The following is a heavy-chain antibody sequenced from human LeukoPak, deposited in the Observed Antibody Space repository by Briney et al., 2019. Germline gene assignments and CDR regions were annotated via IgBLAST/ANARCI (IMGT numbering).Heavy chain of an antibody. CDR2: IYYSGST. CDR3: ARQKKNCSGGSCLNFDY. V-gene: IGHV4-30-4*08. Sequence: SQTLSLTCTVSGGSISSGDYYWSWIRQPPGKGLEWIGYIYYSGSTYYNPSLKSRVTISVDTSKNQFSLKLSSVTAADTAVYYCARQKKNCSGGSCLNFDYWGQGTLVTVSS. J-gene: IGHJ4*02. D-gene: IGHD2-15*01. CDR1: GGSISSGDYY.